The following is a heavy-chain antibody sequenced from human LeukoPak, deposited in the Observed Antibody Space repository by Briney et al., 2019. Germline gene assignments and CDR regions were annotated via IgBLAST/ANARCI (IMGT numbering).Heavy chain of an antibody. CDR2: INHSGST. CDR3: ASEGIAVAGTRAFDI. V-gene: IGHV4-34*01. Sequence: SETLSLTCAVYGGSFSGYYWSWIRQLPGKGLEWIGEINHSGSTNYNPSLKSRVTISVDTSKNQFSLKLSSVTAADTAVYYCASEGIAVAGTRAFDIWGQGTMVTVSS. D-gene: IGHD6-19*01. CDR1: GGSFSGYY. J-gene: IGHJ3*02.